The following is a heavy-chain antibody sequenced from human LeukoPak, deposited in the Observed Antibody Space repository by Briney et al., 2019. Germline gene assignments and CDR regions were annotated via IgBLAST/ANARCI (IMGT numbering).Heavy chain of an antibody. Sequence: GGSLRLSCAASGFTFSSYGMHWVRQAPGKGLEWVAVISYDGSNKYYADSVKGRFTISRDNSKNTLYLQMNSLRAEDTAVYYCAKDSDGNDYGGILMEYWGQGTLVTVSS. V-gene: IGHV3-30*18. CDR1: GFTFSSYG. D-gene: IGHD4-23*01. CDR3: AKDSDGNDYGGILMEY. J-gene: IGHJ4*02. CDR2: ISYDGSNK.